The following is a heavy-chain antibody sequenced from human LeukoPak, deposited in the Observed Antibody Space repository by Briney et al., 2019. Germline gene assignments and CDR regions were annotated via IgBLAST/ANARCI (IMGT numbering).Heavy chain of an antibody. CDR2: IIPILGIA. CDR3: ARVTTGITNTFDI. CDR1: GGTFSSYT. D-gene: IGHD1-1*01. V-gene: IGHV1-69*02. J-gene: IGHJ3*02. Sequence: SVKVSCKASGGTFSSYTISWVRQAPGQGLEWMGRIIPILGIANYAQKFQGRVTITADKSTSTAYMELSSLRSEDTAVYYCARVTTGITNTFDIWGQGTMVTVSS.